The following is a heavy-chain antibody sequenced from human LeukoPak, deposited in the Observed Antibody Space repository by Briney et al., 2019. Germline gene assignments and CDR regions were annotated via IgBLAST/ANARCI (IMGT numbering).Heavy chain of an antibody. CDR3: ARVNPPIGYSSGYYGFDY. V-gene: IGHV4-59*12. CDR1: GGSISSYY. Sequence: SETLSLTCTVSGGSISSYYWSWIRQPPGKGLEWIGYIYYSGSTYYNPSLKSRVTISVDTSKNQFSLKLSSVTAADTAVYYCARVNPPIGYSSGYYGFDYWGQGTLVTVSS. J-gene: IGHJ4*02. CDR2: IYYSGST. D-gene: IGHD3-22*01.